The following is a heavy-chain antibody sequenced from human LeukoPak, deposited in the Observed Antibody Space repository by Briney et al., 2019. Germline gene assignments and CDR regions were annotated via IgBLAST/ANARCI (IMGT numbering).Heavy chain of an antibody. V-gene: IGHV3-23*01. CDR1: GFTFNSYA. Sequence: GASLRLSCAASGFTFNSYAMTWVRQAPGKGLEWVSSIVRSGSSTYYADSVKGRFTISRDNSKNTLYLQMDSLRDEDTAIYYCAKDWAGTSCDGDCLNYWGQGTLVTVSS. J-gene: IGHJ4*02. CDR2: IVRSGSST. CDR3: AKDWAGTSCDGDCLNY. D-gene: IGHD2-21*02.